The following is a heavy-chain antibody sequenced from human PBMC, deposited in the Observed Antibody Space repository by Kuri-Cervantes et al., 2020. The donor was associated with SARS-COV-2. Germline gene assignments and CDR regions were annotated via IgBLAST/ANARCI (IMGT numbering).Heavy chain of an antibody. CDR1: GDSISSLSYY. CDR3: ARPDSSGYYFDY. V-gene: IGHV4-39*01. Sequence: GSLRLSCSVSGDSISSLSYYWGWIRQPPGKGLEWIGSVYYSGRAYYYPSLESRATISLDTSNNQFSLKLSSVTAGDTAVYYCARPDSSGYYFDYWGQGTLVTVSS. D-gene: IGHD3-22*01. J-gene: IGHJ4*02. CDR2: VYYSGRA.